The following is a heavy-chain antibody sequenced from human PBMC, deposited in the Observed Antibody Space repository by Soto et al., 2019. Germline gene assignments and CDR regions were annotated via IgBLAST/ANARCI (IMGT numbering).Heavy chain of an antibody. D-gene: IGHD3-22*01. CDR1: GGSVNSDNW. CDR3: TKFSDTSGSLVEYAMEI. V-gene: IGHV4-4*02. J-gene: IGHJ3*02. Sequence: QLRLQESGPGLVKPSGTLSLTCAVSGGSVNSDNWWSWVRQSPGKAVEWVGEIYHSGSTNYIPSLKSRATIYVDYAKNHFCLKLSSVTTWDTTVYHLTKFSDTSGSLVEYAMEIWGRGTLVTVSS. CDR2: IYHSGST.